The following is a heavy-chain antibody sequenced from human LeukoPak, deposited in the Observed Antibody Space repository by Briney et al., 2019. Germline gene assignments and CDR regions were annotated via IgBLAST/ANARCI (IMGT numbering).Heavy chain of an antibody. CDR3: ARMVGATPDY. CDR2: TYYRSKWYN. CDR1: GDSVSSNSAA. V-gene: IGHV6-1*01. D-gene: IGHD1-26*01. J-gene: IGHJ4*02. Sequence: SQTLSLTCAISGDSVSSNSAAWNWIRQSPSRGLEWLGRTYYRSKWYNDYSVSVKSRITINPDTTKNQFSLQLNSVTPDDTAVYSSARMVGATPDYWGQGTVVTVSS.